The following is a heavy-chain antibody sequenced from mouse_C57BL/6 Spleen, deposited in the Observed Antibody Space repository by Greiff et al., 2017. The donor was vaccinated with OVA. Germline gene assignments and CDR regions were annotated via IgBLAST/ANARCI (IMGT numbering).Heavy chain of an antibody. J-gene: IGHJ3*01. D-gene: IGHD2-1*01. Sequence: QVQLQQSGAELVRPGPSVKVSCKASGYAFTNYLIEWVKQRPGQGLEWIGVINPGSGGTNYNEKFKGKATLTADKSSSTAYMQLSSLTSEDSAVYFCARGDYGKPFAYWGQGTLVTVSA. CDR1: GYAFTNYL. CDR2: INPGSGGT. V-gene: IGHV1-54*01. CDR3: ARGDYGKPFAY.